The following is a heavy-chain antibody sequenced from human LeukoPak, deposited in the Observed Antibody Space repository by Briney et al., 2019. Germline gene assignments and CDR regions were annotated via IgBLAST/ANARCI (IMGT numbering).Heavy chain of an antibody. CDR2: ISGSGGST. J-gene: IGHJ5*02. D-gene: IGHD1-26*01. V-gene: IGHV3-23*01. Sequence: PGGSLRLSCAASGFTFSSYAMSWVRQAPGKGLEWVSVISGSGGSTYYADSVKGRFTISRDNAKNSLYLQMNSLRAEDTAVYYCASSSLGATGFDPWGQGTLVTVSS. CDR3: ASSSLGATGFDP. CDR1: GFTFSSYA.